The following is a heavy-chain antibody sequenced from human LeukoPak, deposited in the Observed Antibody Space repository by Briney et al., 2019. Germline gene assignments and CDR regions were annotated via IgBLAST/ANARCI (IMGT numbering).Heavy chain of an antibody. CDR3: ARSPPRDSSGHFDY. V-gene: IGHV4-34*01. CDR1: GGSFSGYY. CDR2: INHSGST. D-gene: IGHD3-22*01. Sequence: SETLSLTCAVYGGSFSGYYWSWIRQPPGKGLEWIGEINHSGSTNYNPSLKSRVTMSVDTSKNQFSLKLSSVTAADTAVYYCARSPPRDSSGHFDYWGQGTLVTVSS. J-gene: IGHJ4*02.